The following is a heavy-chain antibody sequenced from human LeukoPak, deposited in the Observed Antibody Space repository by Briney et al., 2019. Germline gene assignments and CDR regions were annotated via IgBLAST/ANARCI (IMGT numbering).Heavy chain of an antibody. CDR1: GHIFSRYA. CDR3: ARAPVVGINWFDP. J-gene: IGHJ5*02. Sequence: ASVKVSHKASGHIFSRYATSWVRQAPGQGLEWMGGLIPIFGTANYAQKFQGRVTITTDESTSTDYMELSSLRSEDTAVYYCARAPVVGINWFDPWGQGTLVTVSS. D-gene: IGHD2-2*01. V-gene: IGHV1-69*05. CDR2: LIPIFGTA.